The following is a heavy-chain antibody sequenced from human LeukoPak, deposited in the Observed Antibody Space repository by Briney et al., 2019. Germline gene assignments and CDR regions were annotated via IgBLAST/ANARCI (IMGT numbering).Heavy chain of an antibody. CDR2: ISAYNGDT. J-gene: IGHJ6*04. CDR3: ARDARRPLPPYNDMDV. Sequence: ASVKVSCKASGYTFTSYGVSWVRQAPGQGLEWMGWISAYNGDTKYAQKLPGRVTITTDTSTSTAYMELSSLRSDDTAVYYCARDARRPLPPYNDMDVWGKGPTATASS. CDR1: GYTFTSYG. V-gene: IGHV1-18*04.